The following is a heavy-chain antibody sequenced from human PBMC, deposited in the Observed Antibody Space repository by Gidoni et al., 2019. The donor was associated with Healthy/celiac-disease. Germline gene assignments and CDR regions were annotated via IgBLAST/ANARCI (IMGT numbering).Heavy chain of an antibody. D-gene: IGHD3-10*01. J-gene: IGHJ4*02. CDR2: ISSSGSTI. CDR3: ARLLWFGSFDY. Sequence: EVQLVESGGGLVQPGGSLRLSCAASGFTFSSYEMNWVRQAPGKGLEWVSYISSSGSTIYYADSVKGRFTISRDNAKNSLYLQMNSLRAEDTAVYYCARLLWFGSFDYWGQGTLVTVSS. CDR1: GFTFSSYE. V-gene: IGHV3-48*03.